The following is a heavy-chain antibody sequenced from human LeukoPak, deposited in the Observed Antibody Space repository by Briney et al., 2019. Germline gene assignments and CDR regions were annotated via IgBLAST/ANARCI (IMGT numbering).Heavy chain of an antibody. CDR3: ARDTAGMHFDY. D-gene: IGHD2-8*01. CDR2: IYYSGST. J-gene: IGHJ4*02. CDR1: GGSISSSNW. Sequence: PSETLSLTCAVSGGSISSSNWWSWVRQPPGKGLEWIGYIYYSGSTNYNPSLKSRVTISVDTSKNQFSLKLSSVTAADAAVYYCARDTAGMHFDYWGQGTLVTVSS. V-gene: IGHV4-4*02.